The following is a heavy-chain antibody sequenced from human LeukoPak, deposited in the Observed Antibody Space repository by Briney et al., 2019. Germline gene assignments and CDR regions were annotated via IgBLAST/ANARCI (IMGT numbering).Heavy chain of an antibody. V-gene: IGHV3-7*03. CDR2: INQDGSEK. Sequence: GGSLRLSCAASGFTFSNYWMSWVRQAPGKGQEWVANINQDGSEKYYVDSVRGRFTISRDNAENSLYLQMNSLRAEDTAVYYCARTRMYSNYFRGQGTLVTVSS. J-gene: IGHJ4*02. D-gene: IGHD4-11*01. CDR1: GFTFSNYW. CDR3: ARTRMYSNYF.